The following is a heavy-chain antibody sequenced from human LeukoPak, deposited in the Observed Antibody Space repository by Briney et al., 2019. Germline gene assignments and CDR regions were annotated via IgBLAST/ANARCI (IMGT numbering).Heavy chain of an antibody. Sequence: GESLKISCKGSGYRFTRSWIGWVRQMPGKGLEWMGIIYGGDSDSRYSPSFQGHVTISADKSISNAYLQWSSLKASDTAIYYCVRLGSQGRPLDTWGQGTLVIVSS. CDR3: VRLGSQGRPLDT. CDR2: IYGGDSDS. J-gene: IGHJ5*02. D-gene: IGHD2-15*01. V-gene: IGHV5-51*01. CDR1: GYRFTRSW.